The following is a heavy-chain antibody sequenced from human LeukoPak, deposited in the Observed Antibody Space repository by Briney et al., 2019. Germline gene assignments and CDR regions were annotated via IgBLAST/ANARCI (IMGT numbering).Heavy chain of an antibody. D-gene: IGHD6-19*01. CDR2: IKQDGSEK. CDR1: GFTISNYW. V-gene: IGHV3-7*01. CDR3: ANGGWWFDY. J-gene: IGHJ4*02. Sequence: PGGSPILSCAVSGFTISNYWMSWVRQAPGKGLEWVANIKQDGSEKHYIDSVRGRFTISRDNARNSLYLQMDSLRAEDTAVYYCANGGWWFDYWGQGTLVTVSS.